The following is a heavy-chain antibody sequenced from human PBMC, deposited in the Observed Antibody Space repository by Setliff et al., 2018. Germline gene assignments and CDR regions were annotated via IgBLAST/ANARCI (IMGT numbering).Heavy chain of an antibody. Sequence: GSGPTLVNPTQTLTLTCAFSGFSLTASGMCVTWIRQPPGKTLEWLARIDWNDGKRYSPSLKTRLTISKDTSKNQVVLTMTNMDPVDTATYYCARINMVRGVPPHLDYWGQGTLVTVSS. CDR1: GFSLTASGMC. CDR2: IDWNDGK. CDR3: ARINMVRGVPPHLDY. V-gene: IGHV2-70*11. D-gene: IGHD3-10*01. J-gene: IGHJ4*02.